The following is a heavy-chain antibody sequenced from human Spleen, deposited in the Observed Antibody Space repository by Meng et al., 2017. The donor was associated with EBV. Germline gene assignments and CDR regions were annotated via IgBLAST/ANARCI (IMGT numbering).Heavy chain of an antibody. V-gene: IGHV1-3*01. CDR1: GYTLTRFA. Sequence: GQLGQSGAEVKKPGASVKVSCKASGYTLTRFAMHWVRQAPGQGLEWVGWINAGNGNIRCLQKVQGRVAITADTSASTAYMELSDLRSDDTAVYYCMRRPPIVGPTSGAYWGQGTLVT. CDR2: INAGNGNI. J-gene: IGHJ4*02. D-gene: IGHD1-26*01. CDR3: MRRPPIVGPTSGAY.